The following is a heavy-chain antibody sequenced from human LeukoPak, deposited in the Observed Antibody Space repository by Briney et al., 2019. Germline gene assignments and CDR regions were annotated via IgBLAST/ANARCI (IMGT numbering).Heavy chain of an antibody. CDR3: AKVRRIAAAGPLDY. Sequence: PGGSLRLSCAASGFTFSSYSMNWVRQAPGKGLEWVSSISSSSSYIYYADSVKGRFTISRDNAKNSLYLQMNSLRAEDTAVYYCAKVRRIAAAGPLDYWGQGTLVTVSS. J-gene: IGHJ4*02. CDR2: ISSSSSYI. D-gene: IGHD6-13*01. CDR1: GFTFSSYS. V-gene: IGHV3-21*04.